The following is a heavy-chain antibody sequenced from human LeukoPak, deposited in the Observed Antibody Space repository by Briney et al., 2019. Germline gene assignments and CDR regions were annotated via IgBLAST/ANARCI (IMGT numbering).Heavy chain of an antibody. Sequence: SETLSLTCTVSGGSISNYYWNWIRQPPGKGLEWIGYIYYSGSTNYNPSLKSRVTISLDTSKNQFSLKLTSVSAADTAVYYCARDRAAPKNSYYYYGMDVWGQGTTITVS. D-gene: IGHD6-13*01. CDR3: ARDRAAPKNSYYYYGMDV. J-gene: IGHJ6*02. CDR1: GGSISNYY. CDR2: IYYSGST. V-gene: IGHV4-59*01.